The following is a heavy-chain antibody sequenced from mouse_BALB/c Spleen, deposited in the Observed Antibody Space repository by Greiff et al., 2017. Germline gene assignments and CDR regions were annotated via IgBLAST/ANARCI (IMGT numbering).Heavy chain of an antibody. J-gene: IGHJ3*01. CDR1: GYAFSSYW. CDR2: IYPGDGDT. V-gene: IGHV1-80*01. Sequence: QVQLQQSGAELVRPGSSVKISCKASGYAFSSYWMNWVKQRPGQGLEWIGQIYPGDGDTNYNGKFKGKATLTADKSSSTAYMQLSSLTSEDSAVYFCARRVITTVEWFAYWGQGTLVTVSA. D-gene: IGHD1-1*01. CDR3: ARRVITTVEWFAY.